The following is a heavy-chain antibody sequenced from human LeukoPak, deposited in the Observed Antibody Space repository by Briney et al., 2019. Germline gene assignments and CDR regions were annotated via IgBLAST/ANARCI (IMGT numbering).Heavy chain of an antibody. CDR1: GYTFTGYY. J-gene: IGHJ4*02. V-gene: IGHV1-2*02. CDR3: ARMGDYGDYSGY. D-gene: IGHD4-17*01. CDR2: IDPNSGGT. Sequence: ASVKVSCKASGYTFTGYYMHWVRQAPGQGLEWMGWIDPNSGGTNYAQKFQGRVTMTRDTSISTAYMELSRLRSDDTAVYYCARMGDYGDYSGYWGQGTLVTVSS.